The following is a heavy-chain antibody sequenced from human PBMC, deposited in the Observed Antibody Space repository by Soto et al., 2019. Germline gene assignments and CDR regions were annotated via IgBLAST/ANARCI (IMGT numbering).Heavy chain of an antibody. D-gene: IGHD5-18*01. V-gene: IGHV1-3*01. J-gene: IGHJ4*02. CDR2: INAGNGNT. Sequence: QVQLVQSGAEVKTPGASVKVSCKASGYTFTSYAMHWVPQAPGQRLEWMGWINAGNGNTKYSQKFLGRVTITRDTSASTAYMDLSSLRSEDTAVYYCARDPGYSYGYNWGQGTLVTVSS. CDR1: GYTFTSYA. CDR3: ARDPGYSYGYN.